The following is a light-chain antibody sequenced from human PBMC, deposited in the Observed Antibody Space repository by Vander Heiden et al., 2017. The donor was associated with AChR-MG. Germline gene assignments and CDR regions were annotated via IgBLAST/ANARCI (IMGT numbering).Light chain of an antibody. J-gene: IGKJ2*01. Sequence: TVSTQSPATLSMSPSECATLSCMANQCASSALVPWYQPKPGQAPRLLTYGASSRATGIPDRFSGSGSGADCTLNISRLETQDFGVYYCQQRAFGQGTKLEIK. CDR1: QCASSAL. CDR3: QQRA. V-gene: IGKV3-20*01. CDR2: GAS.